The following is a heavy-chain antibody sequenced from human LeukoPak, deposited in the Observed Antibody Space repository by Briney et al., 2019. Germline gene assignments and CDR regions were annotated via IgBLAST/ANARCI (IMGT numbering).Heavy chain of an antibody. CDR2: IYHSGST. V-gene: IGHV4-30-2*01. CDR1: GGSISSGAYS. D-gene: IGHD5-24*01. Sequence: SQALSLTCAVSGGSISSGAYSWSWIRQPPGKGLEWIGYIYHSGSTSYNPSLKSRVTISVDRSKNQFSLKLSSVTAADTAVYYCARAREMATIGEHGAFDIWGQGTMVTVSS. CDR3: ARAREMATIGEHGAFDI. J-gene: IGHJ3*02.